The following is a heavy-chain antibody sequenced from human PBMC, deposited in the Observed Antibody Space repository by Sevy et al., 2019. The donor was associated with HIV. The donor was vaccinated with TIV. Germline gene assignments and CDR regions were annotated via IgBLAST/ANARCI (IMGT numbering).Heavy chain of an antibody. J-gene: IGHJ6*02. D-gene: IGHD3-22*01. CDR3: ARDNYYDSSPSYLYYYYYGMDV. CDR1: GFTFSSYS. Sequence: GGSLRLSCAASGFTFSSYSMNWVRQAPGKGLEWVSYISSSSSTIYYADSAKGRFTISRDNAKNSLYLQMNSLRDEDTAVYYCARDNYYDSSPSYLYYYYYGMDVWGQGTTVTVSS. CDR2: ISSSSSTI. V-gene: IGHV3-48*02.